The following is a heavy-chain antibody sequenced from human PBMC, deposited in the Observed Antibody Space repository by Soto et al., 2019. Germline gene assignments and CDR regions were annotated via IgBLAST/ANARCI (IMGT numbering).Heavy chain of an antibody. CDR2: ISGDGGTT. Sequence: EVQLLDSGGGLVQPGGSLTLSCAASGFSFTYSAMNWVRQAPGKGLEWVSHISGDGGTTYYADSVKGPFTFSRDNSKNTLDLQMNSLRAEDTAIYYCTREADDGIGPIDYWGQGTLVTVSS. J-gene: IGHJ4*02. V-gene: IGHV3-23*01. D-gene: IGHD3-3*01. CDR3: TREADDGIGPIDY. CDR1: GFSFTYSA.